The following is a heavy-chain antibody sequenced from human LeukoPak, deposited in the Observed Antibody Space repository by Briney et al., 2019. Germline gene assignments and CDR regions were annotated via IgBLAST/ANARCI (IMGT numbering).Heavy chain of an antibody. CDR2: IWCDGSNK. V-gene: IGHV3-33*01. J-gene: IGHJ4*02. CDR3: ARDFGIDYYDSSGYYY. Sequence: GGSLRLSCAASGFTFSSYGMHWVRQAPGKGLEWVAVIWCDGSNKYYADSVKGRFTISRDNSKNTLYLQMNSLRAEDTAVYYCARDFGIDYYDSSGYYYWGQGTLVTVSS. CDR1: GFTFSSYG. D-gene: IGHD3-22*01.